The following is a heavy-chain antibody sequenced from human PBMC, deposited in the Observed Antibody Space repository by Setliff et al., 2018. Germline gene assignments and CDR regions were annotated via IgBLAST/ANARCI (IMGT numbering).Heavy chain of an antibody. CDR2: INHSGSS. CDR1: GGTFSDYF. V-gene: IGHV4-34*01. J-gene: IGHJ4*02. Sequence: SETLSLTCGASGGTFSDYFWTWIRQSPGKGLEWIGEINHSGSSNYNPSLQSRVTISIDTSKDQFSLTVTSVTAADTGLYYCARGRNIKLRLLDSWGQGKLVTVS. CDR3: ARGRNIKLRLLDS. D-gene: IGHD1-20*01.